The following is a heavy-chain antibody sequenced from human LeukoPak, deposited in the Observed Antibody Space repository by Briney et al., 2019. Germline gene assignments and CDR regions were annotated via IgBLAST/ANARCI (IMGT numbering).Heavy chain of an antibody. CDR1: GFTFSDYY. CDR3: ARVPSEKGAKGLYFDY. V-gene: IGHV3-11*04. J-gene: IGHJ4*02. D-gene: IGHD1-26*01. CDR2: ISSSGSTI. Sequence: GGSLRLSXAASGFTFSDYYMSWIRQAPGKGLEWVSYISSSGSTIYYADSVKGRFTISRDNAKNSLYLQMNSLRAEDTAVYYCARVPSEKGAKGLYFDYWGQGTLVTVSS.